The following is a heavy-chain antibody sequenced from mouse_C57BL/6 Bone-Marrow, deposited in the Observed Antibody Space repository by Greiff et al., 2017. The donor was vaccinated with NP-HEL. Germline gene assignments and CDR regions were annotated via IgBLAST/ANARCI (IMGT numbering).Heavy chain of an antibody. CDR2: ISSGGSYT. D-gene: IGHD2-13*01. V-gene: IGHV5-6*01. Sequence: EVKLVESGGDLVKPGGSLKLSCAASGFTFSSYGMSWVRQTPDKRLEWVATISSGGSYTYYPDSVKGRFTISRDNAKNTLYLQMSSLKSEDTAMYYCARPLHDCGRSYWYFDVWGTGTTVTVSS. CDR3: ARPLHDCGRSYWYFDV. CDR1: GFTFSSYG. J-gene: IGHJ1*03.